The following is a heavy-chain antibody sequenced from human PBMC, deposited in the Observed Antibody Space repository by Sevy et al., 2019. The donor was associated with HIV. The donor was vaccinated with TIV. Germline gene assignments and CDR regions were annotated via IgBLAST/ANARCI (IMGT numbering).Heavy chain of an antibody. CDR1: GFTFSDFW. CDR2: INQDERHI. Sequence: GGSLRLSCEVSGFTFSDFWMTWVRQSPGKGPEWVAYINQDERHINLLDSVRGRFTISRDNAKNSLYLQMDSLRAEDTAIYYCARDPDWGALDRWGQGTLVTVSS. V-gene: IGHV3-7*01. CDR3: ARDPDWGALDR. J-gene: IGHJ5*02. D-gene: IGHD7-27*01.